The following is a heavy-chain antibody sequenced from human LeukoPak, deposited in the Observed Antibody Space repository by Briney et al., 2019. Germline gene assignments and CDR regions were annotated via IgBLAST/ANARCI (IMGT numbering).Heavy chain of an antibody. Sequence: PSEILSLTCAVYGGSFSGYYWSWIRQPPGKGLEWIGEINHSGSTNYNPSLKSRVTISVDTSKNQFSLKLSSVTAADTAMYYCARGAGYCSSTSCYATYYYYYMDVWGKGTTVTVSS. D-gene: IGHD2-2*01. CDR3: ARGAGYCSSTSCYATYYYYYMDV. CDR1: GGSFSGYY. CDR2: INHSGST. J-gene: IGHJ6*03. V-gene: IGHV4-34*01.